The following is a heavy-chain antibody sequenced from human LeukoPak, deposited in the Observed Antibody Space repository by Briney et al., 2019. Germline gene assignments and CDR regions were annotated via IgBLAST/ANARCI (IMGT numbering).Heavy chain of an antibody. V-gene: IGHV3-7*01. CDR1: GFTFSSYW. D-gene: IGHD5-24*01. Sequence: PGGSLRLSCAASGFTFSSYWMSWVRQAPGKGLEWVANIKQDGSEKYYVDSVKGRFTISRDNAKNSLYLQMNSLRAEDTAVYYCARDGKSMATIQEVGSFDYWGQGTLVTVSS. CDR3: ARDGKSMATIQEVGSFDY. J-gene: IGHJ4*02. CDR2: IKQDGSEK.